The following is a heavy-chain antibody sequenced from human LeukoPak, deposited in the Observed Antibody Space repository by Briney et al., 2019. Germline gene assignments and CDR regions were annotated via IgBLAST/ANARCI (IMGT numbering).Heavy chain of an antibody. Sequence: SKTLSLTCAVYGGSFSGYYWSWIRQPPGKGLEWIGEINHSGSTNYNPSLKSRVTISVDTSKNQFSLKLSSVTAADTAVYYCARGARYYFDYWGQGTLVTVSS. CDR3: ARGARYYFDY. J-gene: IGHJ4*02. V-gene: IGHV4-34*01. CDR2: INHSGST. CDR1: GGSFSGYY.